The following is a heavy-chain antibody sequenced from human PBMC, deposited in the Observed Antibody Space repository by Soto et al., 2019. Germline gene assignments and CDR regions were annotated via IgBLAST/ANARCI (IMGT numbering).Heavy chain of an antibody. J-gene: IGHJ3*02. CDR2: IIPIFGTA. D-gene: IGHD3-3*01. V-gene: IGHV1-69*06. CDR1: GGTFSSYA. CDR3: ARTMAHDAFDI. Sequence: ASVKVSRKASGGTFSSYAISWVRQAPGQGLEWIGGIIPIFGTANYAQKFQGTVTITADKSTSTAYMELSSLRSEDTAVYYCARTMAHDAFDIWGQGTTV.